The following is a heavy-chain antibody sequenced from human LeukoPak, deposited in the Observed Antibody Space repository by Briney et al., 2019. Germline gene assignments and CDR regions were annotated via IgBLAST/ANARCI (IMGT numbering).Heavy chain of an antibody. CDR2: ISWDGTT. J-gene: IGHJ4*02. CDR3: VKDLSYESSGHVLEY. V-gene: IGHV3-43*01. Sequence: GGSLRHSCVASGFTVADYNMHWVRQAPGKTLEWVSLISWDGTTYYTDSVKGRFTISRDNSKNSLYLQMDTLRSEDTAFYYCVKDLSYESSGHVLEYWGQGTLVTVSS. D-gene: IGHD3-22*01. CDR1: GFTVADYN.